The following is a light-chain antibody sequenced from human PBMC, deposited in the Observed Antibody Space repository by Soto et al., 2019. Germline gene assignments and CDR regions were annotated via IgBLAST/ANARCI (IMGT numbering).Light chain of an antibody. Sequence: EIVMTQSPATLSVSPGERASLSCRASQSVSSNYLTWYQHKPGQAPRLLIHGAFTRATGIPARFSGSGSGTEFTLTISSLQSEDFAVFYCQQYNQWPITFGQGTRLEI. CDR3: QQYNQWPIT. V-gene: IGKV3-15*01. J-gene: IGKJ5*01. CDR2: GAF. CDR1: QSVSSN.